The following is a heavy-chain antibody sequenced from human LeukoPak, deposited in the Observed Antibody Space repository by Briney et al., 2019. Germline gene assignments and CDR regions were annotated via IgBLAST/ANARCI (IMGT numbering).Heavy chain of an antibody. CDR3: ARDRIGSIHDFYYLDV. D-gene: IGHD1-26*01. V-gene: IGHV1-69*13. Sequence: ASVKVSCKACGGTFSNNGISWVRQVPGQGLEWMGGILPIVGATTYAQRFQGRVTITADESTSTAYMELRSLRSEDTAVYYCARDRIGSIHDFYYLDVWGKGTTVTVS. CDR1: GGTFSNNG. CDR2: ILPIVGAT. J-gene: IGHJ6*03.